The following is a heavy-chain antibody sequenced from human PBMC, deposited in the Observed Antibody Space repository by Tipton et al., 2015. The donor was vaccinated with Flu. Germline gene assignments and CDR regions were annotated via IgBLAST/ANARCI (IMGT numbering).Heavy chain of an antibody. CDR3: ARDPGSRMFDP. J-gene: IGHJ5*02. D-gene: IGHD6-13*01. CDR2: IYYSGST. V-gene: IGHV4-39*07. Sequence: TLSLTCTVSGGSISSSAYYWGWIRQTPGKGLEWIGNIYYSGSTLYNPSLKSRVTISVDTSKNQFSLKLTSVTAADTAVYYCARDPGSRMFDPWGQGTLVTVSS. CDR1: GGSISSSAYY.